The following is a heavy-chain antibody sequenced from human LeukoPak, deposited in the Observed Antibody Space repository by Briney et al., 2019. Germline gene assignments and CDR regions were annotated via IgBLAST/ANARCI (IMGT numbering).Heavy chain of an antibody. Sequence: GGSLRLSCAASGFMFSNFALSWVRQAPGKGLEWVSAIGNRGLRTLYADSVKGRFTVSRDNSKNTLYLQMNSLRAEDTAVYYCAKTAYASSGNNYWGQGTLVTVSS. CDR3: AKTAYASSGNNY. CDR2: IGNRGLRT. V-gene: IGHV3-23*01. J-gene: IGHJ4*02. CDR1: GFMFSNFA. D-gene: IGHD3-22*01.